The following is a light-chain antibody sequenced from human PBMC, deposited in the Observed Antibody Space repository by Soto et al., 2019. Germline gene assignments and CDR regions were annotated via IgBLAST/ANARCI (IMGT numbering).Light chain of an antibody. CDR1: QSISSW. J-gene: IGKJ1*01. CDR3: QQYNSYWT. Sequence: DIQMTQSPSTLSASVGDRATITCRASQSISSWLAWYQQKPGKAPKLLIYKASSLESGVPSRFSGSGSGTEFSLNISSLQPDDFATYYCQQYNSYWTFGQGTKVEIK. CDR2: KAS. V-gene: IGKV1-5*03.